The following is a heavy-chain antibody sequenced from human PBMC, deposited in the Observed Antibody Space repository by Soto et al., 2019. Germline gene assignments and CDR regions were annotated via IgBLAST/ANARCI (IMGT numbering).Heavy chain of an antibody. J-gene: IGHJ6*02. CDR2: IYPGDSDT. V-gene: IGHV5-51*01. CDR1: GYSFNTYW. D-gene: IGHD3-10*01. CDR3: AGGGVRGVITRTRDYYGMDV. Sequence: PGESLKISCKGSGYSFNTYWINWVRQMPGKGLEWMGIIYPGDSDTRYSPSFQGQVTISADKSISTAYLQWSSLKASDTAMYYCAGGGVRGVITRTRDYYGMDVWGQGTTVTVSS.